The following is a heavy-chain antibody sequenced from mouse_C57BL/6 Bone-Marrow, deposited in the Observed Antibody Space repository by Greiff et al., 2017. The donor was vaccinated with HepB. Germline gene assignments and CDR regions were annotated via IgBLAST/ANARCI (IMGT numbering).Heavy chain of an antibody. CDR3: ARWQIYSRAMDY. CDR2: INPYNGGT. CDR1: GYTFTDYY. J-gene: IGHJ4*01. D-gene: IGHD2-5*01. V-gene: IGHV1-19*01. Sequence: EVQLQQSGPVLVKPGASVKMSCKASGYTFTDYYMNWVKQSHGKSLEWIGVINPYNGGTSYNQKFKGKATLTVDKSSSTAYMELNSLTSEDSAVYYCARWQIYSRAMDYWGQGTSVTVSS.